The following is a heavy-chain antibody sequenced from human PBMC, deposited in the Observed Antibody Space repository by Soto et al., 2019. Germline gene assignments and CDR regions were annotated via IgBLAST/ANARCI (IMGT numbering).Heavy chain of an antibody. CDR3: ARDRQWLGRGGFDY. CDR2: ISYDGSNK. CDR1: GLTFSSYA. D-gene: IGHD6-19*01. V-gene: IGHV3-30-3*01. Sequence: PGGSLRLSCAASGLTFSSYAMHWVRQAPGKGLEWVAVISYDGSNKYYADSVKGRFTISRDNSKNTLYLQMNSLRAEDTAVYYCARDRQWLGRGGFDYWGQGTLVTVSS. J-gene: IGHJ4*02.